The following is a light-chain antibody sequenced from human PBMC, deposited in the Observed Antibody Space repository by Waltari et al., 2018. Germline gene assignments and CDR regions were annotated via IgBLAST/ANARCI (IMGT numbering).Light chain of an antibody. Sequence: QSALTQPASVSGSPGQSITISCTGTASDLGNYYPVSWYQQPPGRAPKLIIYDVDNRPSGVSDRFSGSKSGNTASLTISGLQPEDEADYYCKSFTNKLTYVFGSGTKVSV. J-gene: IGLJ1*01. V-gene: IGLV2-14*03. CDR1: ASDLGNYYP. CDR2: DVD. CDR3: KSFTNKLTYV.